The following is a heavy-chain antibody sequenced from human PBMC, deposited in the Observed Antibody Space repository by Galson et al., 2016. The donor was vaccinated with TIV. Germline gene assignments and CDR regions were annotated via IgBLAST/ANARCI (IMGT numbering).Heavy chain of an antibody. V-gene: IGHV3-23*01. CDR2: ISGSGLST. J-gene: IGHJ4*02. D-gene: IGHD6-19*01. CDR1: GFTFSSYG. Sequence: SLRLSCAVSGFTFSSYGMRWVRQAPGKGLDWVSDISGSGLSTYYADSVKGRFTISRDNSKNTLYLQMNSLTVEDTAVNYCAQDFVRAAHVPEAGINDYWGQGPLVTVSS. CDR3: AQDFVRAAHVPEAGINDY.